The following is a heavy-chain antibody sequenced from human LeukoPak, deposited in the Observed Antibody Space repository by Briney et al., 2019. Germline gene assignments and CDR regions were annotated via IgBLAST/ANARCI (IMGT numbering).Heavy chain of an antibody. CDR1: VYTFTGYY. D-gene: IGHD3-3*01. Sequence: ASVTVSCKASVYTFTGYYMHWVRQAPGQGLEWMGWINPNSGGTNYAQKFQGRVTMTRDTSISTAYMELSRLRSDDTAVYYCARDGPYYDFWSGYSRSTGFDPWGQGTLVTVSS. CDR3: ARDGPYYDFWSGYSRSTGFDP. V-gene: IGHV1-2*02. CDR2: INPNSGGT. J-gene: IGHJ5*02.